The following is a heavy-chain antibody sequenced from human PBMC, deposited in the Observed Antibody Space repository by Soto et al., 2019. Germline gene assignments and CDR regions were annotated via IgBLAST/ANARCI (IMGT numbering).Heavy chain of an antibody. V-gene: IGHV1-2*04. D-gene: IGHD6-19*01. CDR1: GYTFTGYY. CDR3: ARGSREKQWLVARNYYYYYYGMDV. CDR2: INPNSGGT. J-gene: IGHJ6*02. Sequence: GASVKVSCKASGYTFTGYYMHWVRQAPGQGLEWMGWINPNSGGTNYAQKFQGWVTMTRDTSISTAYMELSRLRSDDTAVYYCARGSREKQWLVARNYYYYYYGMDVWGQGTTVTVSS.